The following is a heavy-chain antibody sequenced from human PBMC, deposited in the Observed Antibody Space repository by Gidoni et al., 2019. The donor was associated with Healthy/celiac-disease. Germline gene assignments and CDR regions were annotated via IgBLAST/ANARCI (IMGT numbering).Heavy chain of an antibody. D-gene: IGHD1-26*01. Sequence: QVQLVQSGAEVKKPGASVKVSCKASGYTFNSYYMHWVRKAPGQGLEWMGIINPSGGSTSYAQKFQGRVTMTRDTSTSTVYMELSSLRSEDTAVYYCARDLVGATTTVWFDPWGQGTLVTVSS. CDR1: GYTFNSYY. V-gene: IGHV1-46*02. CDR2: INPSGGST. CDR3: ARDLVGATTTVWFDP. J-gene: IGHJ5*02.